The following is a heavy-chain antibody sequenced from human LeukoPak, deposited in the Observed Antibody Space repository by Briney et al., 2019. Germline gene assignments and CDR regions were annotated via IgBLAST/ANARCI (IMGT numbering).Heavy chain of an antibody. V-gene: IGHV1-2*06. CDR3: ARGPWGYCSGGSCYLVDY. Sequence: GASVKVSCKASGYTFTGYYMHWVRQAPGQGLEWMGRINPNSGGTNYAQKFQGRVTMTRDTSISTAYMELSRLRSDDTAVYYCARGPWGYCSGGSCYLVDYWGQGTLVTVSS. D-gene: IGHD2-15*01. CDR1: GYTFTGYY. J-gene: IGHJ4*02. CDR2: INPNSGGT.